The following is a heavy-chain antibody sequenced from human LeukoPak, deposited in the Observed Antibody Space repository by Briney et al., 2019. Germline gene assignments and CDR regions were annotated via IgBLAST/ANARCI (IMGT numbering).Heavy chain of an antibody. Sequence: ASVKVSCKASGGTFSSYAISWVRQAPAQRLEWMGWISAYNGNTNYAQKLQGRVTMTTDTSTSTAYMELRSLRSDDTAVYYCARDLYYYDSSGYYGYWGQGTLVTVSS. CDR2: ISAYNGNT. V-gene: IGHV1-18*01. CDR3: ARDLYYYDSSGYYGY. CDR1: GGTFSSYA. J-gene: IGHJ4*02. D-gene: IGHD3-22*01.